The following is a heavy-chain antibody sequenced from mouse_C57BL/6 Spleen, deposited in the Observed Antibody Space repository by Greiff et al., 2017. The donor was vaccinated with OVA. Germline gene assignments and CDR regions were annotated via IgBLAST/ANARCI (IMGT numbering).Heavy chain of an antibody. CDR3: AKPGYGYVGWYFDV. D-gene: IGHD2-2*01. J-gene: IGHJ1*03. CDR2: INPNNGGT. V-gene: IGHV1-26*01. CDR1: GYTFTDYY. Sequence: VQLQQSGPELVKPGASVKISCKASGYTFTDYYMNWVKQSHGKSLEWIGDINPNNGGTSYNQKFKGKATLTVDKSSSTAYMELRSLTSEDSAVYYGAKPGYGYVGWYFDVWGTGTTVTVSS.